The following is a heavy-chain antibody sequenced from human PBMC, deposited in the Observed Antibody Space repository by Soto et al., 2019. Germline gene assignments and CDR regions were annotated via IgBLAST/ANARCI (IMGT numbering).Heavy chain of an antibody. CDR3: AKDRGPGRRSGSYLSDY. CDR2: ISNDGSNK. J-gene: IGHJ4*02. V-gene: IGHV3-30*18. D-gene: IGHD1-26*01. Sequence: QVQLVESGGGVVQPGRSLRLSCAASGFTFSSYGMHWVRQDPGKGLEWVAVISNDGSNKYYAYSVNGRFTISRDNSKNTLYLQMNSLRAEDTAVYYCAKDRGPGRRSGSYLSDYWGQGTLVTVSS. CDR1: GFTFSSYG.